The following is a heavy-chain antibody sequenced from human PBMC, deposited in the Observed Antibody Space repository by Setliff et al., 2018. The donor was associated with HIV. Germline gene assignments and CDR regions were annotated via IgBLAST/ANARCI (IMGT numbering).Heavy chain of an antibody. V-gene: IGHV4-30-4*08. J-gene: IGHJ4*02. Sequence: SETLSLTCSVSGGSITNGDHYWAWIRQYPGKGLEWIGYIYYTGDTYYSSSFESRVVISLDTSNNQFSLRVRSVTAADTALYFCARMSISASVYFDYWGQGTLVTVSS. CDR2: IYYTGDT. CDR3: ARMSISASVYFDY. CDR1: GGSITNGDHY. D-gene: IGHD2-2*01.